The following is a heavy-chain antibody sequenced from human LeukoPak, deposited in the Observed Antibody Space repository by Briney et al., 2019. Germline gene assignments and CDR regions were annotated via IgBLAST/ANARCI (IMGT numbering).Heavy chain of an antibody. J-gene: IGHJ4*02. CDR2: IYYGGTT. Sequence: PSETLSLTCTVSGDSISRSSYYWGWIRQPPGTGLEWIGSIYYGGTTYYNPSLKSRVTITVDTSKNQFSLKLSSVTAADTAVYYCARGYCTNAVCSLGPTQAWGQGTLVTVSS. V-gene: IGHV4-39*07. CDR1: GDSISRSSYY. D-gene: IGHD2-8*01. CDR3: ARGYCTNAVCSLGPTQA.